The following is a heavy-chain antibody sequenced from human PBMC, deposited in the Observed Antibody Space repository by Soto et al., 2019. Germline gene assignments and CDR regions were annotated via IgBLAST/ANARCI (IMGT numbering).Heavy chain of an antibody. CDR1: GFTFSSYA. J-gene: IGHJ4*02. CDR3: ANLFNDYSKVIDY. CDR2: ISGSGGST. D-gene: IGHD4-4*01. V-gene: IGHV3-23*01. Sequence: GGSLRLSCAASGFTFSSYAMSWVRQAPGKGLEWVSAISGSGGSTYYAESVKGRFTISRENSKKKLYLQMNSLRAEDTAVYYCANLFNDYSKVIDYWGQGTLVTVSS.